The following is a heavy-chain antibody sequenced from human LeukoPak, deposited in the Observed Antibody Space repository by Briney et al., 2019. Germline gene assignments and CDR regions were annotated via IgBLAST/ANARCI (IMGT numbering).Heavy chain of an antibody. J-gene: IGHJ2*01. D-gene: IGHD2/OR15-2a*01. Sequence: GGSLRLSCEASGFTFSSYGMRWVRQAPGKGLEWVAVISHDGRSEYYVKSVEGRFTISRDNSLNKVTLQMDNLRAEDTAIYFCAKDLSGWYFDLWGRGTLVTVSS. CDR2: ISHDGRSE. CDR1: GFTFSSYG. CDR3: AKDLSGWYFDL. V-gene: IGHV3-30*18.